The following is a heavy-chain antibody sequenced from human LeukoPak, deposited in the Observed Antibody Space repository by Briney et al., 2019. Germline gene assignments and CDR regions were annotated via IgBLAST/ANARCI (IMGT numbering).Heavy chain of an antibody. CDR3: ARGGTLGIFGVVLRMDV. CDR2: INWNGGST. J-gene: IGHJ6*04. Sequence: GGSLRLPCAASGFTFDDYGMSWVRQAPGKGLEWVSGINWNGGSTGYADSVKGRFTISRDNAKNSLYLQMNSLRAEDTALYYCARGGTLGIFGVVLRMDVWGKGTTVTVSS. D-gene: IGHD3-3*01. V-gene: IGHV3-20*04. CDR1: GFTFDDYG.